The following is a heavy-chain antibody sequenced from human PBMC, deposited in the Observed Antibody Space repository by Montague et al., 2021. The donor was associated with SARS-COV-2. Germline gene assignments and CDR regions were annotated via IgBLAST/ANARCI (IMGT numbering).Heavy chain of an antibody. D-gene: IGHD5-24*01. J-gene: IGHJ4*02. CDR3: VSSVGLIEMSATNFDY. V-gene: IGHV4-34*01. Sequence: SETLSLTCAVYGGSFSDYYWSWIRQPPGKGLEWIGEINHRGSTNYNPSLKSRVTISEDTSKNQFSLKLSSVTAADTAVYYCVSSVGLIEMSATNFDYWGQGTLVTVSS. CDR1: GGSFSDYY. CDR2: INHRGST.